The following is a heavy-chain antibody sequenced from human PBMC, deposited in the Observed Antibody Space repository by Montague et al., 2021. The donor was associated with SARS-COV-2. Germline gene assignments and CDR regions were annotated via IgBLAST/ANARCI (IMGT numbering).Heavy chain of an antibody. Sequence: SETLSLTCTVSGGSISSYYWSWIRQRPGKGLVWIGYIYYSGSTNYNPSLKSRVTISVDTSKNQFSLKLSSVTAADTAVYYCAGALYCSGGSCYPNWFDPWGQGTLVTVSS. J-gene: IGHJ5*02. V-gene: IGHV4-59*01. CDR2: IYYSGST. CDR3: AGALYCSGGSCYPNWFDP. CDR1: GGSISSYY. D-gene: IGHD2-15*01.